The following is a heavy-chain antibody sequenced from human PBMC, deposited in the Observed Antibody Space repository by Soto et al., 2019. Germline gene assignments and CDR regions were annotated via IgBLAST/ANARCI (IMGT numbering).Heavy chain of an antibody. CDR3: ASNIVVVPAAPYGMDV. V-gene: IGHV1-69*01. Sequence: QVQLVQSGAEVKKPGSSVKASCKASGGTFSSYAISWVRQAPGQGLEWMGGIIPIFGTANYAQKFQGRVTITADESTSTAYMELSSLRSEDTAVYYCASNIVVVPAAPYGMDVWGQGTTVTVSS. CDR2: IIPIFGTA. J-gene: IGHJ6*02. CDR1: GGTFSSYA. D-gene: IGHD2-2*01.